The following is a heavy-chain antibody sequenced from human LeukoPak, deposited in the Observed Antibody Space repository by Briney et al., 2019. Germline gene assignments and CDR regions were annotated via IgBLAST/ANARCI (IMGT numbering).Heavy chain of an antibody. D-gene: IGHD3-10*01. Sequence: SETLSLTCTVSGGSISSYYWSWIGQPPGKRLEWIGYIYYSGSTNYNPSLKSRVAISVDTSKNQFSLKLSSVTAADTAVYYCARGRLLWFGEFDYWGQGTLVTVSS. CDR3: ARGRLLWFGEFDY. V-gene: IGHV4-59*01. CDR1: GGSISSYY. CDR2: IYYSGST. J-gene: IGHJ4*02.